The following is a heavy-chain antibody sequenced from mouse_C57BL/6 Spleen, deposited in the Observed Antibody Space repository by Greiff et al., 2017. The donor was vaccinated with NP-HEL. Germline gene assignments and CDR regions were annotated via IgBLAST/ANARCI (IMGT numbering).Heavy chain of an antibody. CDR3: ARGGLRQNYAMDY. J-gene: IGHJ4*01. V-gene: IGHV3-6*01. CDR1: GYSITSGYY. Sequence: ESGPGLVKPSQSLSLTCSVTGYSITSGYYWNWIRQFPGNKLEWMGYISYDGSNNYNPSLKNRISITRDTSKNQFFLKLNSVTTEDTATYYCARGGLRQNYAMDYWGQGTSVTVSS. D-gene: IGHD2-4*01. CDR2: ISYDGSN.